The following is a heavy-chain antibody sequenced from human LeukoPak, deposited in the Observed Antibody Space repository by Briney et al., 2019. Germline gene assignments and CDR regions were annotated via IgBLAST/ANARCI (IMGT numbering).Heavy chain of an antibody. CDR2: IYHTGST. V-gene: IGHV4-30-2*01. D-gene: IGHD6-19*01. Sequence: SETLSLTCTVSGGSISSGGYYWGWIRQPPGKGLEWIGYIYHTGSTYYNPSLKSRVTISADRSKNQFSLNVTSVTAADTAVYYCARDSYSSGWYSAGGQGNDVWGQGILVTVSS. CDR3: ARDSYSSGWYSAGGQGNDV. J-gene: IGHJ4*02. CDR1: GGSISSGGYY.